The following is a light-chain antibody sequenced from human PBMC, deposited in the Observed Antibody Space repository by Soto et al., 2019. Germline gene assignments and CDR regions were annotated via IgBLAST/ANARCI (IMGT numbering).Light chain of an antibody. CDR2: GAS. J-gene: IGKJ2*01. Sequence: EIVLTQSPGTLSLSPGERVTLSCRTSQSVTSSYLAWYQQKPGQAPRLLIYGASSRATGIPDRFSGSGSGTDFTLTISRLEPADFAVYYCQQYGSSLMYTFGQGTKVDIK. CDR3: QQYGSSLMYT. CDR1: QSVTSSY. V-gene: IGKV3-20*01.